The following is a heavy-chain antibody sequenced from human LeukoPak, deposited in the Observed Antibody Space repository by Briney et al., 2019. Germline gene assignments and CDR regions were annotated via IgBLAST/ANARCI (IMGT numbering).Heavy chain of an antibody. CDR1: GGSFSGYY. D-gene: IGHD4-23*01. CDR3: AREQYGGKDY. Sequence: SETLSLTCAVYGGSFSGYYWSWIRQPPGKGLEWIGEINHSGSTNYNPSLKSRVTISVDTSKNQFSLKLSSVTAADTAVYYCAREQYGGKDYWGQGNLVTVSS. J-gene: IGHJ4*02. V-gene: IGHV4-34*01. CDR2: INHSGST.